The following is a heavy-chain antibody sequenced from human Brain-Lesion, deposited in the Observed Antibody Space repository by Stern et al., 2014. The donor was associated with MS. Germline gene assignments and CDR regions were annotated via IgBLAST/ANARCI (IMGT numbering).Heavy chain of an antibody. J-gene: IGHJ4*02. CDR1: GDSLSSSTFY. Sequence: QLQLQESGPGLVKPSDTLSLTCSVSGDSLSSSTFYWGWIRQPPGKGPEWIGSVYYSGNTYYHRSLKSRVTISVAPSKNQFSLRLPSVAAADTAVYYCARHQLGYGYAYLRYWGQGTLVTVSS. V-gene: IGHV4-39*01. D-gene: IGHD5-18*01. CDR2: VYYSGNT. CDR3: ARHQLGYGYAYLRY.